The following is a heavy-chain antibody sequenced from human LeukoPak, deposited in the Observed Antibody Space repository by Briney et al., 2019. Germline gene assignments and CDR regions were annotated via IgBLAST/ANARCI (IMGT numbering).Heavy chain of an antibody. CDR3: AREGIAVAGSFDY. D-gene: IGHD6-19*01. Sequence: PSETLSLTCTVSGGSISSYHWSWIRQPPGKGLEWIGYIYYSGSTNYNPSLKSRVTISVDTSKNQFSLKLSSVTAADTAVYYCAREGIAVAGSFDYWGQGTLVTVSS. CDR2: IYYSGST. CDR1: GGSISSYH. J-gene: IGHJ4*02. V-gene: IGHV4-59*01.